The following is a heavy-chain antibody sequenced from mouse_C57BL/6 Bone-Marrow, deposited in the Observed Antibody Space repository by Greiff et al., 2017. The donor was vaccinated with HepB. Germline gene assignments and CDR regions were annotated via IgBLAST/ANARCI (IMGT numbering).Heavy chain of an antibody. J-gene: IGHJ3*01. V-gene: IGHV5-4*01. CDR2: ISDGGSYT. Sequence: EVQLQESGGGLVKPGGSLKLSCAASGFTFSSYAMSWVRQTPEKRLEWVATISDGGSYTYYPDNVKGRFTISRDNAKNNLYLQMSHLKSEDTAMYYCAREGTYWGQGTLVTVSA. CDR1: GFTFSSYA. CDR3: AREGTY.